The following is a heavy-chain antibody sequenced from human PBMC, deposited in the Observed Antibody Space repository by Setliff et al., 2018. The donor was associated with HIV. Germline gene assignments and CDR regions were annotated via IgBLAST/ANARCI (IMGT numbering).Heavy chain of an antibody. CDR3: ARDRIWKGYYDY. V-gene: IGHV4-34*01. J-gene: IGHJ4*02. D-gene: IGHD3-3*01. CDR2: INYAGVA. CDR1: AWSLSGYF. Sequence: SETLSLTCGVDAWSLSGYFWVWVRQSPGRGLEWIGEINYAGVANYSPSLKSRVTMSIDTSKNQFSLKLSSVTAADSAVYYCARDRIWKGYYDYWGQGTLVTVSS.